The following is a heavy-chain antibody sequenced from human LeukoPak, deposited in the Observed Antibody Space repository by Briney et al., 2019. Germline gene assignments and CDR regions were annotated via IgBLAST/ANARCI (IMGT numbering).Heavy chain of an antibody. Sequence: GGSLRLSLEASGFTFGNAWMSWFRQAPGKGLEGFGRIKSKTDGGTTDYAAPVKGRFTISRDDSKNTLYLQMNSLKTEDTAVYYCTTLAWNFFDYWGQGTLVTVSS. J-gene: IGHJ4*02. V-gene: IGHV3-15*01. CDR2: IKSKTDGGTT. CDR3: TTLAWNFFDY. D-gene: IGHD3-3*02. CDR1: GFTFGNAW.